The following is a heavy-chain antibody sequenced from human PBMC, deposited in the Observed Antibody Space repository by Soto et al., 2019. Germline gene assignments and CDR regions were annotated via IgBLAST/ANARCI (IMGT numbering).Heavy chain of an antibody. J-gene: IGHJ3*02. Sequence: SVKVSCKASGGTFSSYAISWVRQAPGQGLEWMGGIIPIFGTANYAQKFQGRVTITADESTSTAYMELRSLRSDDTAVYYCARPRGRVAGDAFDIWGQGTMVTVSS. D-gene: IGHD6-19*01. CDR3: ARPRGRVAGDAFDI. CDR1: GGTFSSYA. V-gene: IGHV1-69*13. CDR2: IIPIFGTA.